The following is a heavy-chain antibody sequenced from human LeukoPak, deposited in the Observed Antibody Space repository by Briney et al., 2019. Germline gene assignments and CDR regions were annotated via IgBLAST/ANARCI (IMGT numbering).Heavy chain of an antibody. J-gene: IGHJ1*01. V-gene: IGHV3-30*02. Sequence: GGSLRLSCAASGFTFSSYGMHWVRQAPGKGLEWVAFIRYDGSNKYYADSVKGRFTISRDNSKNTLYLQMNSLRAEDTAVYYCARVLYDSSGYYYDLDAEYFQHWGQGTLVTVSS. CDR3: ARVLYDSSGYYYDLDAEYFQH. D-gene: IGHD3-22*01. CDR1: GFTFSSYG. CDR2: IRYDGSNK.